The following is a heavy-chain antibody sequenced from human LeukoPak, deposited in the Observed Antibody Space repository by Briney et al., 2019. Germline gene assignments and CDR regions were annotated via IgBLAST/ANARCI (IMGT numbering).Heavy chain of an antibody. V-gene: IGHV4-59*01. Sequence: PSETLSLTCTVSGGSISSYYWSWIRQPPGKGREGIGYIYYSGSTNYNPSLKSRVTISVDTSKNQFSLKLSSVTAADTAVYYCARDVGSSNWFDPWGQGTLVTVSS. CDR2: IYYSGST. J-gene: IGHJ5*02. CDR1: GGSISSYY. CDR3: ARDVGSSNWFDP. D-gene: IGHD2-2*01.